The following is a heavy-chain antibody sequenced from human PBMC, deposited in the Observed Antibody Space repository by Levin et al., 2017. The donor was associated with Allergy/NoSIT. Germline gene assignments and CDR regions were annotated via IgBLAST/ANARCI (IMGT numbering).Heavy chain of an antibody. Sequence: HPGGSLRLSCAASGFTFSSYGMHWVRQAPGKGLEWVAVIWYDGSNKYYADSVKGRFTISRDNSKNTLYLQMNSLRAEDTAVYYCARGARDNWNDESFERDGWGQGTTVTVSS. J-gene: IGHJ6*02. CDR1: GFTFSSYG. CDR3: ARGARDNWNDESFERDG. D-gene: IGHD1-20*01. CDR2: IWYDGSNK. V-gene: IGHV3-33*01.